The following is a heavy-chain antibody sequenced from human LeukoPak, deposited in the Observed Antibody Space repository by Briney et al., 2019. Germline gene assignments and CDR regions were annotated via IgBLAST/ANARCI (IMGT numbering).Heavy chain of an antibody. V-gene: IGHV3-30*11. D-gene: IGHD3-10*01. CDR1: GFTFGSYA. CDR2: ISYDGSNK. CDR3: ARDHGAYYGSGSYLNWFDP. J-gene: IGHJ5*02. Sequence: GRSLRLSRAATGFTFGSYAMYWVRQAPGKGLDWVAVISYDGSNKYYADSVKGRFTISRDNSKNTLYLQMNSLRAEDTAVYYCARDHGAYYGSGSYLNWFDPWGQGTLVTVSS.